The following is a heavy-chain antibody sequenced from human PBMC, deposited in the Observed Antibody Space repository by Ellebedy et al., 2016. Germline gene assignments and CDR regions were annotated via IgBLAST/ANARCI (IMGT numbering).Heavy chain of an antibody. CDR2: ISAYNDNT. D-gene: IGHD3-22*01. CDR1: GYTFTSYA. Sequence: ASVKVSCKASGYTFTSYAMHWVRQAPGQRLEWMGWISAYNDNTNYAQKFQGRVTMTTDTSTSTAYMELRSLRSDDTAVYYRGRMVYYDSSGYLSDYWGQGTLVTVSS. J-gene: IGHJ4*02. CDR3: GRMVYYDSSGYLSDY. V-gene: IGHV1-18*01.